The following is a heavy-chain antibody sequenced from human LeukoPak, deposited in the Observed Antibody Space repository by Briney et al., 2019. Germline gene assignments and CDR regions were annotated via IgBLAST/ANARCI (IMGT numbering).Heavy chain of an antibody. J-gene: IGHJ5*02. Sequence: GGSLRLSCAASGFTFSSYSMTWVRQAPGKGLEWVSSISSSSSYIYYADSVKGRFTISRDNAKNSLYLQMNSLRAEDTAVYYWARDYDSSGYSPWSWGQEPLVTAPS. CDR2: ISSSSSYI. CDR1: GFTFSSYS. CDR3: ARDYDSSGYSPWS. D-gene: IGHD3-22*01. V-gene: IGHV3-21*01.